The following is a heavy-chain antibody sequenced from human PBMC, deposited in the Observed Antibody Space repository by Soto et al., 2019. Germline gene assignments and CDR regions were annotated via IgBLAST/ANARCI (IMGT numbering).Heavy chain of an antibody. D-gene: IGHD6-13*01. CDR3: GWSDPRFDF. CDR1: AHSMTSHY. CDR2: VYAAGNT. V-gene: IGHV4-4*07. Sequence: SETLSLTCNVSAHSMTSHYWSWIRQPAGKGLEWIGRVYAAGNTNYNPSLTGRVTMSIDTSKKQFSLRMPSLTAADTAVYFSGWSDPRFDFWGQGILVTVSS. J-gene: IGHJ4*02.